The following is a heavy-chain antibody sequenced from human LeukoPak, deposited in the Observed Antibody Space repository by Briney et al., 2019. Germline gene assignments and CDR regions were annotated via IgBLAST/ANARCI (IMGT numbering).Heavy chain of an antibody. CDR2: IRFDGSNK. CDR1: GFTFSSSG. D-gene: IGHD3-3*01. V-gene: IGHV3-30*02. J-gene: IGHJ4*02. CDR3: AKDYDFWSGYYSPTRGYFDY. Sequence: GGSLRLSCAASGFTFSSSGMHWVRQAPGKGLEWVAFIRFDGSNKYYADSVKGRFTISRANSKNTLYLQMNSLRAEDAAVYYCAKDYDFWSGYYSPTRGYFDYWGQGTLVTVSS.